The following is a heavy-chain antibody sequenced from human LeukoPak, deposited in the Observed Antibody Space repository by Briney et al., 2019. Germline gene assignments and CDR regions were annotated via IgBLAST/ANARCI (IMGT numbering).Heavy chain of an antibody. V-gene: IGHV1-2*04. D-gene: IGHD6-6*01. Sequence: ASVKVSCKASGYTFTGYYMHWVRQAPGQGLEWMGWINPNSGGTNYAQKFQGWVTMTRDTSISTAYMELSRLRSDDTAVYYCARTQYSSSSDFDYWGQGTLVTVSS. CDR2: INPNSGGT. CDR1: GYTFTGYY. J-gene: IGHJ4*02. CDR3: ARTQYSSSSDFDY.